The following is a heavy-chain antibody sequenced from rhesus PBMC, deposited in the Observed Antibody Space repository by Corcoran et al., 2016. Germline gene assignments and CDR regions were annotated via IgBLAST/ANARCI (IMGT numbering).Heavy chain of an antibody. CDR2: ISYAGGST. Sequence: EVQLVETGGGLVQPGGSLRLSCAAAGFPFRSSGIRWVRQAPGTGLECVSVISYAGGSTYYADSVKGRFTISRDNSKNTLSLQMNSLRAEDTAVYYCAKDPTDYWGQGVLVTVSS. CDR1: GFPFRSSG. V-gene: IGHV3S5*01. CDR3: AKDPTDY. J-gene: IGHJ4*01.